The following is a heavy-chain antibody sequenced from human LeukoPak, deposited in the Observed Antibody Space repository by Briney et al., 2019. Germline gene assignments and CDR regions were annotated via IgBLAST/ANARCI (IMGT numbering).Heavy chain of an antibody. V-gene: IGHV3-48*02. D-gene: IGHD6-25*01. CDR3: ARRAFSGSDY. CDR2: ISSYSSTI. CDR1: GFTFSSYS. Sequence: PGGSLRLSCAASGFTFSSYSMNWVRQAPGQGLEWVSDISSYSSTIYYADSVKGRFTISRDNANNSLYLQMNSLRDEDTAVYYCARRAFSGSDYWGQGTLVTVSS. J-gene: IGHJ4*02.